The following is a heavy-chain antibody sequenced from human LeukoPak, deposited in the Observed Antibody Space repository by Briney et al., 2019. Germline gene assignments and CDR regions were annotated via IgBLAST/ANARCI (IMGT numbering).Heavy chain of an antibody. D-gene: IGHD3-3*01. Sequence: GSLRLSFAASGFTFDDYGMSWVRQAPGKGLEWGSGINWNGGSTGYADSVKGRFTISRDNAKNSLYLQMNSLRAEDTALYYCARDFEGILEWLLYGFDYWGQGTLVTVSS. CDR2: INWNGGST. V-gene: IGHV3-20*03. CDR3: ARDFEGILEWLLYGFDY. J-gene: IGHJ4*02. CDR1: GFTFDDYG.